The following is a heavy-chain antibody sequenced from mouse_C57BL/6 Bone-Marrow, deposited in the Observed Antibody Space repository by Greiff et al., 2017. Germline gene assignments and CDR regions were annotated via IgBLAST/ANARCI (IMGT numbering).Heavy chain of an antibody. Sequence: EVKLMESGGGLVKPGGSLKLSCAASGFTFSSYAMSWVRQTPEKRLEWVATISDGGSYTYYPDNVKGRFTISRDNAKNNLYLQMSHPKSEDTAMYYCAREGITTVDYWGQGTTLTVSS. CDR2: ISDGGSYT. CDR1: GFTFSSYA. V-gene: IGHV5-4*01. CDR3: AREGITTVDY. D-gene: IGHD1-1*01. J-gene: IGHJ2*01.